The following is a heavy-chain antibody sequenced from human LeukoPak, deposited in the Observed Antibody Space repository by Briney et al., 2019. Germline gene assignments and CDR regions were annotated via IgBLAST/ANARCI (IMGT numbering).Heavy chain of an antibody. V-gene: IGHV3-30*18. J-gene: IGHJ4*02. D-gene: IGHD3-10*01. CDR2: ISYDGSNK. CDR1: GFTFSSYG. Sequence: GGSLRLSCAASGFTFSSYGMHWVRQAPGKGLEWVAVISYDGSNKYYADSVKGRFTISRDNSKNTLYLQMNSLRAEDTAVYYCAKDREYYYGSGSLYWGQGTLVTVSS. CDR3: AKDREYYYGSGSLY.